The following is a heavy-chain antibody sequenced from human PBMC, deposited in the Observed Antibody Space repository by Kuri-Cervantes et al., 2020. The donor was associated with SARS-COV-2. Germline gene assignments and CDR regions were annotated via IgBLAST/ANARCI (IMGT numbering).Heavy chain of an antibody. Sequence: GESLKISCADSGFTFDDYVMSWVRQAPGKGLEWVSAISGSGGSTYYADSVKGRFTISRDNSKNTLYLQMNSLRAEDTAVYYCAKDGRMITFGDAFDIWGQGTMVTVSS. CDR2: ISGSGGST. V-gene: IGHV3-23*01. CDR3: AKDGRMITFGDAFDI. CDR1: GFTFDDYV. J-gene: IGHJ3*02. D-gene: IGHD3-16*01.